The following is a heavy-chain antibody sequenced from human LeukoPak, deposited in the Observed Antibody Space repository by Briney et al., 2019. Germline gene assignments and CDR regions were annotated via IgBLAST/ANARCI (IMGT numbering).Heavy chain of an antibody. CDR2: INLNSGGT. CDR1: GYTFTGYY. V-gene: IGHV1-2*02. Sequence: GASVTVSFTSSGYTFTGYYMHWVRQAPGQGLEWVGWINLNSGGTNYAQKFQGRVTMTRDTSISTAYMELSRLRSDDTAVYYCARVGEYRALYNCFDPWGEGTLVTLSS. J-gene: IGHJ5*02. D-gene: IGHD6-6*01. CDR3: ARVGEYRALYNCFDP.